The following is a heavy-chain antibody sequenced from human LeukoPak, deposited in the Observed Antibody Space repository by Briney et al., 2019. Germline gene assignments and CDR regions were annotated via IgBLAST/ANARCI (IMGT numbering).Heavy chain of an antibody. D-gene: IGHD4-23*01. CDR2: ISGSGGTT. Sequence: PGGSLRFSCAASGFTFSSYAMSWVRQAPGKGLEWGSAISGSGGTTYYADSVKGRFTISRDNSKNTLYLQMNSLRAEDTAVYYCAKLGGNTGEHYYFDYWGQGTLVTVSS. CDR3: AKLGGNTGEHYYFDY. CDR1: GFTFSSYA. V-gene: IGHV3-23*01. J-gene: IGHJ4*02.